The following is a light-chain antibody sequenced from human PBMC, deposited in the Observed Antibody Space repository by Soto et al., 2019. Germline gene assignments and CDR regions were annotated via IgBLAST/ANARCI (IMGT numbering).Light chain of an antibody. V-gene: IGKV3-15*01. Sequence: EIVMTQSPATLSVSPGERATLSCRASQSVSSNLAWYQQKPGQAPRLLIYGASTRATGIPARFSGSGSGTEFTLTISSLQSEDFAVYYCQRYNNWLGTFGQGTKVDI. J-gene: IGKJ1*01. CDR2: GAS. CDR3: QRYNNWLGT. CDR1: QSVSSN.